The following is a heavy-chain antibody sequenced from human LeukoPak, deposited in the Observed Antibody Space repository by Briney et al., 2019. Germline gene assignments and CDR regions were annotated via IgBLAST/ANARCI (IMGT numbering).Heavy chain of an antibody. J-gene: IGHJ4*02. CDR1: GFTFSSYE. Sequence: PGGSLRLSCAASGFTFSSYEMNWVRQAPGKGLEWVSYISSSGSTIYYADPVKGRFTISRDNAKNSLYLQMNSLRAEDTAVYYCASFDPYFDYWGQGTLVTVSS. V-gene: IGHV3-48*03. D-gene: IGHD3-9*01. CDR3: ASFDPYFDY. CDR2: ISSSGSTI.